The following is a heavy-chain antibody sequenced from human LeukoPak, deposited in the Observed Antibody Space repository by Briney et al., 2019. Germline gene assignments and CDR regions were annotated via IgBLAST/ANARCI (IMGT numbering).Heavy chain of an antibody. Sequence: PGGSLRLSCAASGFTFSSYSMNWVRQAPGKGLEWVSYISGSSSTIYYADSVKGRFTISRDNAKNSLYLQMNSLRDEDTAVYYCARGRDTMIVSDYWGREPWSPSPQ. J-gene: IGHJ4*02. V-gene: IGHV3-48*02. D-gene: IGHD3-22*01. CDR1: GFTFSSYS. CDR3: ARGRDTMIVSDY. CDR2: ISGSSSTI.